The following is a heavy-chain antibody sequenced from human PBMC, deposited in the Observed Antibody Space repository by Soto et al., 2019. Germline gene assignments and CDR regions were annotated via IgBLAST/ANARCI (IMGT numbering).Heavy chain of an antibody. Sequence: LRLSCAASGFTFSLYPMNWVRRAPGKGLEWLSYISPSNSTIYYADSVGGRFTISRDNAKNSLDLQMNGLRDDDTAVYYCARVGRGFCSSTRCYTDGFDLWGQGTMVTVSS. CDR2: ISPSNSTI. CDR1: GFTFSLYP. V-gene: IGHV3-48*03. D-gene: IGHD2-2*01. J-gene: IGHJ3*01. CDR3: ARVGRGFCSSTRCYTDGFDL.